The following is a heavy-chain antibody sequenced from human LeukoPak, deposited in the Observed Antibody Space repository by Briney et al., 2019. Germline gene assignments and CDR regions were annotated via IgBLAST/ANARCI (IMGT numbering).Heavy chain of an antibody. Sequence: GASVKVCCKASGYTFSGYGISWVRQAPGQGLEWMGWISANNGNTNYAQKFQDRVTLTTGTSTSTAYMELRSLRYDDTAVYYCARGTDFWTGYNFYYYMDVWGKGTTVSVSS. CDR3: ARGTDFWTGYNFYYYMDV. CDR1: GYTFSGYG. CDR2: ISANNGNT. J-gene: IGHJ6*03. V-gene: IGHV1-18*01. D-gene: IGHD3/OR15-3a*01.